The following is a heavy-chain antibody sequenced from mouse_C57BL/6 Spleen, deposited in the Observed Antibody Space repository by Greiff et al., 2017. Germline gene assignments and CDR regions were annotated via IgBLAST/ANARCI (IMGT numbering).Heavy chain of an antibody. V-gene: IGHV1-81*01. D-gene: IGHD1-1*01. J-gene: IGHJ3*01. CDR3: ARRDGSPWFAY. CDR2: IYPRSGNT. CDR1: GYTFTSYG. Sequence: LQESGAELARPGASVKLSCKASGYTFTSYGISWVKQRTGQGLEWIGEIYPRSGNTYYNEKFKGKATLTADKSSSTAYMELRSLTSEDSAVYFCARRDGSPWFAYWGQGTLVTVSA.